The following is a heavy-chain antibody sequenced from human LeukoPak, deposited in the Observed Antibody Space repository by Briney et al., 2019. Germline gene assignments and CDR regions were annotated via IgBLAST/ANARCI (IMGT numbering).Heavy chain of an antibody. CDR3: ARDPVEWELLLDY. D-gene: IGHD1-26*01. J-gene: IGHJ4*02. CDR1: GFTFSSYW. CDR2: MNIDGSEK. Sequence: GGSLRLSCAASGFTFSSYWMGWVRQAPGKRLEWVANMNIDGSEKYYADSAKGRFTISRDNARNSVYLQMNSLRVEDTAVYYCARDPVEWELLLDYWGQGTLVTISS. V-gene: IGHV3-7*01.